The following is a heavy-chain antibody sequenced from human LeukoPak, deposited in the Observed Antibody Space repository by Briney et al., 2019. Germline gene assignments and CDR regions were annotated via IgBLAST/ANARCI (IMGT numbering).Heavy chain of an antibody. CDR1: GYTFTSYG. V-gene: IGHV1-18*01. CDR3: ARVRLSPSGYFNWFDP. Sequence: GASVKVSCKASGYTFTSYGISWVRQAPGQGLEWMGWISAYNGNTNYAQKLQGRVTMTTDTSTSTAYVELRSLRSDDAAVYYCARVRLSPSGYFNWFDPWGQGTLVTVSS. D-gene: IGHD5-12*01. J-gene: IGHJ5*02. CDR2: ISAYNGNT.